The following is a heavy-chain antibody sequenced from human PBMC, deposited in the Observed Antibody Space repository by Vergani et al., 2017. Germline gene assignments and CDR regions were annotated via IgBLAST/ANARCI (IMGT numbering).Heavy chain of an antibody. CDR3: ARHSTVEWLVKLGWIDP. CDR2: IYYSGST. D-gene: IGHD6-19*01. V-gene: IGHV4-39*01. Sequence: QLQLQESGPGLVKPSATLSLTCSVSGASIRSSNYYWGWIRQPPGKGLGWIVMIYYSGSTYYNPSLKSRVTISGDTSKNQFSLKLSSVTAADTAVYFCARHSTVEWLVKLGWIDPWGQGILVTVSS. CDR1: GASIRSSNYY. J-gene: IGHJ5*02.